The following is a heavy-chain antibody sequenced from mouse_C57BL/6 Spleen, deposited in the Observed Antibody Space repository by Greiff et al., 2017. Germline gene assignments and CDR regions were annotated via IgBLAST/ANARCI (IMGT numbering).Heavy chain of an antibody. CDR1: GYSITSGYY. Sequence: VQLQQSGPGLVNPSPSLSLTCSVTGYSITSGYYWSWIRQFPGNKLEWRGYIRYDGSNNYNPSLKNRISITRDTSKNQFFLKLNSVTTEDTAAYYCARGTVVDSCDYWGQGTTLTVSS. J-gene: IGHJ2*01. V-gene: IGHV3-6*01. D-gene: IGHD1-1*01. CDR3: ARGTVVDSCDY. CDR2: IRYDGSN.